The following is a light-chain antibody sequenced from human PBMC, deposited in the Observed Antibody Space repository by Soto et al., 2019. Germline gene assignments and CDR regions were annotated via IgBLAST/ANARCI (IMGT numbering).Light chain of an antibody. CDR2: GAS. V-gene: IGKV3-20*01. CDR1: QSVSSSY. J-gene: IGKJ2*01. Sequence: EIVLTQSPGTLSLSPGERATLSCRASQSVSSSYLAWYQQKPGLAPRLLIYGASNRATGIPDRFSGSGSGTDFTLTISRLEPEDFAVYYCQQYGNSPPYTFGQGTKLEIK. CDR3: QQYGNSPPYT.